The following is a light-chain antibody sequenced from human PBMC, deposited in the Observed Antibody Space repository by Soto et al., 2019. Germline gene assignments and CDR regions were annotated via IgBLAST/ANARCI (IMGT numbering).Light chain of an antibody. J-gene: IGKJ4*01. CDR2: DAS. V-gene: IGKV3-11*01. CDR1: QSVSTY. CDR3: QQGGS. Sequence: EIVLTQSPATLSLSPGEGATLSYRASQSVSTYLAWYQQKPGQAPRLLIYDASNRATGIPARFSGSGSGTDFTLTISSLEPEDFAVYYCQQGGSFGGGTKVEIK.